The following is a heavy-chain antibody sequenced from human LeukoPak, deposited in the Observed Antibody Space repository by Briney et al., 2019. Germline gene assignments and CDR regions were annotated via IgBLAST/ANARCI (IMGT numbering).Heavy chain of an antibody. CDR2: IYYDGRT. CDR3: ARDLSGWYAQFDI. Sequence: SGSLSLSCSVSGDSFSRSSFYWGCMRPRPGQGLEWIGTIYYDGRTYHNPSLKSRVTISVETSKNQFSLKLTSVTAADTAVYYCARDLSGWYAQFDIWSQGTMVTVSS. V-gene: IGHV4-39*07. CDR1: GDSFSRSSFY. J-gene: IGHJ3*02. D-gene: IGHD6-19*01.